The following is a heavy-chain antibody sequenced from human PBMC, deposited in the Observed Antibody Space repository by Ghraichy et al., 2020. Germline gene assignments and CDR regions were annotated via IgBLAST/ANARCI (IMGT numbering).Heavy chain of an antibody. CDR3: ARDGGLPYSSSSDGASDYYMDV. J-gene: IGHJ6*03. V-gene: IGHV1-69*13. CDR2: IIPIFGTA. CDR1: GGTFSSYA. D-gene: IGHD6-6*01. Sequence: SVKVSCKASGGTFSSYAISWVRQAPGQGLEWMGGIIPIFGTANYAQKFQGRVTITADESTSTAYMELSSLRSEDTAVYYCARDGGLPYSSSSDGASDYYMDVWGKGTTVTVSS.